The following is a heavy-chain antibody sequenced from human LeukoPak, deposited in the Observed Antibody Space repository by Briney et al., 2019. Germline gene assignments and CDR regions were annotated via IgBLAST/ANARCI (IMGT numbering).Heavy chain of an antibody. D-gene: IGHD3-22*01. V-gene: IGHV1-8*03. CDR3: ARGVYYDSSDYYLPDY. CDR2: MNPYSGDR. J-gene: IGHJ4*02. CDR1: GYTFTSYH. Sequence: GASVKVSCKTSGYTFTSYHINWVRQATGQGLEWMGWMNPYSGDRGYAQKFQGRVSITSDTSISTAYMELSSLRSEDTAVYFCARGVYYDSSDYYLPDYWGQGTLVTVSS.